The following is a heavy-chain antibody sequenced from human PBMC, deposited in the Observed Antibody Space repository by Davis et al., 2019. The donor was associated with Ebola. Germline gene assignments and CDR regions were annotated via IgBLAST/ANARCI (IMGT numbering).Heavy chain of an antibody. Sequence: SETLSLTCTVSGGSISSYYWSWIRQPPGKGLEWIGYIYYSGSTNYNPSLKSRVTISVDKSKNQFSLKLSSVTAADTAVYYCAREVPYSRFDYWGQGTLVTVSS. CDR3: AREVPYSRFDY. D-gene: IGHD5-18*01. CDR1: GGSISSYY. V-gene: IGHV4-59*12. CDR2: IYYSGST. J-gene: IGHJ4*02.